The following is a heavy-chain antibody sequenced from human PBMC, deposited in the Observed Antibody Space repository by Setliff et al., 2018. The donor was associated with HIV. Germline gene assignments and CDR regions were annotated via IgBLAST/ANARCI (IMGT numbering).Heavy chain of an antibody. V-gene: IGHV4-39*01. Sequence: PSETLSLTCTVSGGSVSDTSYYWGWIRQPPGKGLEWLANVYYSGGTYYNPSPNSRVTISVDTSRNQFSLKLTSVTAADTALYFCARLGDSGYDFRGYFDYWGQGKLVTV. D-gene: IGHD5-12*01. CDR3: ARLGDSGYDFRGYFDY. CDR1: GGSVSDTSYY. CDR2: VYYSGGT. J-gene: IGHJ4*02.